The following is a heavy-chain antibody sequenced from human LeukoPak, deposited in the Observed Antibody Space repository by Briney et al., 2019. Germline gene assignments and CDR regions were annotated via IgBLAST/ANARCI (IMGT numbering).Heavy chain of an antibody. Sequence: ASVKVSCKASGYTFTSYYMHCVRQAPGQGLEWMGIINPSGGSTSYAQKFQGRVTMTRDTSTSTVYMELSSLRSEDTAVYYCARDLFRRRPPAAIAGNPDKNWFDPWGQGTLVTVSS. CDR2: INPSGGST. V-gene: IGHV1-46*03. CDR1: GYTFTSYY. J-gene: IGHJ5*02. CDR3: ARDLFRRRPPAAIAGNPDKNWFDP. D-gene: IGHD2-2*01.